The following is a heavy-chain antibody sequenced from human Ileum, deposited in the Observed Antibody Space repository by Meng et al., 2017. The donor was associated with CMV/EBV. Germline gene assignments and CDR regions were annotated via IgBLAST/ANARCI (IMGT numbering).Heavy chain of an antibody. CDR1: GDSISSRTSF. CDR2: IHYSGST. Sequence: AHVQEAGPGLVEPSQPLPLTCTVSGDSISSRTSFWSWIRQPPGKGLEWIGYIHYSGSTNYNPSLKSRTTISIDTSRKQFSLRLSSVNAADTAVYYCATRPPQSGNSYLGVFDYWGQGALVTVSS. D-gene: IGHD3-10*01. CDR3: ATRPPQSGNSYLGVFDY. V-gene: IGHV4-30-4*01. J-gene: IGHJ4*02.